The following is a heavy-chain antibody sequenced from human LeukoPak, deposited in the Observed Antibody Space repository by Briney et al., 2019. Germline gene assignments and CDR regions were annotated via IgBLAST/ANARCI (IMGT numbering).Heavy chain of an antibody. CDR3: GRDLNWGAFDI. J-gene: IGHJ3*02. Sequence: GGTLRLSCAAPGFTFSNYGMDWVRQAPGKGLEWVSGIGPSGDNTYYADSVKGRFTISRDNSRNTVLLQMNSLTAEDTAVYYCGRDLNWGAFDIRGLGAMVTVSS. CDR2: IGPSGDNT. CDR1: GFTFSNYG. V-gene: IGHV3-23*01. D-gene: IGHD7-27*01.